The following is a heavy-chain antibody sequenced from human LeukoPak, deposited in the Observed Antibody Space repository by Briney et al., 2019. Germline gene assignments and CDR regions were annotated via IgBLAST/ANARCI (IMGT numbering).Heavy chain of an antibody. CDR3: ATMGCSGGTCYLNWFDL. CDR1: GYTFTTYG. V-gene: IGHV1-18*01. Sequence: ASVKVSCKASGYTFTTYGISWVRQAPGQGLEWMGWINPYNDNTNYAQNLQGRVTMTTDTSTRTAYMQLRNLRSDDTAVYYCATMGCSGGTCYLNWFDLWGQGTLVTVSS. CDR2: INPYNDNT. D-gene: IGHD2-15*01. J-gene: IGHJ5*02.